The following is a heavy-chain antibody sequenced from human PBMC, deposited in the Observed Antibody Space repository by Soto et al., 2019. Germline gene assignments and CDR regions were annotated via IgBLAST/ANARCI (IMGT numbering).Heavy chain of an antibody. CDR2: IYYSGST. D-gene: IGHD1-20*01. Sequence: LSLTCTVSGGSISSYYWSWIRQPPGKGLEWIGYIYYSGSTNYNPPLKSRVTISVDTSKNQFSLKLSSVTAADTAVYYCARASDNWNPHGFDPWGQGTLVTVSS. CDR3: ARASDNWNPHGFDP. V-gene: IGHV4-59*01. J-gene: IGHJ5*02. CDR1: GGSISSYY.